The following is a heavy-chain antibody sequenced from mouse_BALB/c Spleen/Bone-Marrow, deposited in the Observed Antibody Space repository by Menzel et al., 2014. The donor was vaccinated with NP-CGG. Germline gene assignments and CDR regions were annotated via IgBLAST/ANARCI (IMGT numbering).Heavy chain of an antibody. D-gene: IGHD2-4*01. J-gene: IGHJ3*01. CDR1: GFNIEDTY. Sequence: EVQLQQSGAELVKPGASVKLSCTASGFNIEDTYMHWVKQRPEQGLEWIGRIDPANGNTKYDPKFQGKATITADTSSNTAYLQLSSLTSEDTAVYYCAVYDCEGFAYWGQGTLVTVSA. CDR2: IDPANGNT. V-gene: IGHV14-3*02. CDR3: AVYDCEGFAY.